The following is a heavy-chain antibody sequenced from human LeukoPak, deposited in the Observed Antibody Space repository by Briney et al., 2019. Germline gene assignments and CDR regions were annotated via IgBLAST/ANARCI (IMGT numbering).Heavy chain of an antibody. J-gene: IGHJ5*02. CDR1: GESFSGFF. CDR3: ARGRTHNWFDP. D-gene: IGHD3/OR15-3a*01. Sequence: SETLSLTCAINGESFSGFFCTWIRQSPEKGLEWIGEVSHSGSTLYNPSLKSRVTLSVDTFKNHFFLNLSSVTAADTAVYYCARGRTHNWFDPWGQGTLVTVSS. CDR2: VSHSGST. V-gene: IGHV4-34*01.